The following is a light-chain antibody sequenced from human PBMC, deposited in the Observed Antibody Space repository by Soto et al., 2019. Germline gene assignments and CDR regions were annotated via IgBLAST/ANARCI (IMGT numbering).Light chain of an antibody. V-gene: IGKV3-20*01. CDR3: QRYGDSPPNT. CDR1: QSVISDF. J-gene: IGKJ2*01. Sequence: EIVLTQSPGTLSLSPGETASLSCRASQSVISDFLAWYQQTRGQPPRLLIYDASKRATGIPARFSGSGSGTAFTLTISRVEPEDSAVYYCQRYGDSPPNTFGQGTKLEIK. CDR2: DAS.